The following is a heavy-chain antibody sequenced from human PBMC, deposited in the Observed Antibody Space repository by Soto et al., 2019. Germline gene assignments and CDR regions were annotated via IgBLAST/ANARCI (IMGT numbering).Heavy chain of an antibody. V-gene: IGHV5-51*01. CDR2: IYPGDSDT. CDR1: GYSFTSDW. Sequence: PGESLKISCTGSGYSFTSDWIGWVRQMPGKGLEWMGIIYPGDSDTRYSPSFQGQVTISADRSISTAYLQWSSLKASDTAMYYCARHRRTSIVATILAAFPIDYGMDVWGQGTTVTVSS. J-gene: IGHJ6*02. D-gene: IGHD5-12*01. CDR3: ARHRRTSIVATILAAFPIDYGMDV.